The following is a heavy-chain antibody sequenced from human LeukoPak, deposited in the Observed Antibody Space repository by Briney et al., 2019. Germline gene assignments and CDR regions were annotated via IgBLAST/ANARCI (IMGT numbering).Heavy chain of an antibody. D-gene: IGHD5-18*01. Sequence: VASVKVSCKASGYTFTSYDINWVRQAPGQGLEWMGWISAYNGNTNYAQKLQGRVTMTTDTSTSTAYMELRSLRSDDTAVYYCARAVDTAMPRHYYYYMDVWGKGTTVTVSS. CDR2: ISAYNGNT. CDR3: ARAVDTAMPRHYYYYMDV. CDR1: GYTFTSYD. J-gene: IGHJ6*03. V-gene: IGHV1-18*01.